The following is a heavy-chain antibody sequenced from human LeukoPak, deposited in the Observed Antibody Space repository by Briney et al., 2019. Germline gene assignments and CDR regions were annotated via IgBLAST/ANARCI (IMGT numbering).Heavy chain of an antibody. V-gene: IGHV5-51*01. CDR1: GYRFTSYW. Sequence: GASLKISCKGSGYRFTSYWIGWVRQMPGKGLEWMGIIYPGDSDTRYSPSFQGQVTISADKSVSTAYLQWSSLKASDTAMYYCAGGGDDYEPGFDYWGQGTLVTVSS. CDR2: IYPGDSDT. D-gene: IGHD4-17*01. J-gene: IGHJ4*02. CDR3: AGGGDDYEPGFDY.